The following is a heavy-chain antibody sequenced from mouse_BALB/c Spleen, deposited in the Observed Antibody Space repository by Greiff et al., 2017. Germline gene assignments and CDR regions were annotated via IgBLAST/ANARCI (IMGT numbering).Heavy chain of an antibody. CDR1: GFNFKDTY. D-gene: IGHD1-1*01. CDR2: IDPGNGNT. J-gene: IGHJ3*01. Sequence: VHVKQSGAELVKPGASVKLSCTASGFNFKDTYMHWVKQRPEQGLEWIGRIDPGNGNTNNDPKFQGKATITADTSSNTAYLQLSSLTSEDTAVYYCAPDCYGTWLAYWGQGTLVTVSA. CDR3: APDCYGTWLAY. V-gene: IGHV14-3*02.